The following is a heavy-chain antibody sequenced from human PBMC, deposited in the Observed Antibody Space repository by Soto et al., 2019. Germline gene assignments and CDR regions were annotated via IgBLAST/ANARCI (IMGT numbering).Heavy chain of an antibody. J-gene: IGHJ4*02. V-gene: IGHV3-74*01. CDR2: ISKAGSQT. CDR3: ARDWYSSGDY. Sequence: DVQLVESGGGLFQPGGSLRISCAASGFTFSDYWMHWVRQAPGKGLVWVSRISKAGSQTYYADSVKGRFTISRDNAENTLYLQINSLRAEDTAVYYCARDWYSSGDYWGQGTLVTVSS. CDR1: GFTFSDYW. D-gene: IGHD6-19*01.